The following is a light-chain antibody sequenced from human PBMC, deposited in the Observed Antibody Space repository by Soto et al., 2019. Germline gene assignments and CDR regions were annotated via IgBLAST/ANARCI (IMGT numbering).Light chain of an antibody. CDR3: SSFTRCSPYV. Sequence: QSALTQPASVSGSPGQSITISCTGTSSDVGGYNYVSWYQQHPGKAPKLMIYEVSNRPSGVSNRFSGSKSGNKASLTISGLQAQDVAVYFCSSFTRCSPYVFRTRTKVTVL. CDR1: SSDVGGYNY. CDR2: EVS. V-gene: IGLV2-14*01. J-gene: IGLJ1*01.